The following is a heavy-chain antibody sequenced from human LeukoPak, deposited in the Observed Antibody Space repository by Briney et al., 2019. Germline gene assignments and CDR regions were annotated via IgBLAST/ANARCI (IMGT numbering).Heavy chain of an antibody. CDR2: IYHSGRT. D-gene: IGHD4-11*01. J-gene: IGHJ6*03. CDR3: ARVATVTIDYYYYYYMDV. Sequence: SETLSLTCTVSGYSISSGYYGGWIRLPPGKGLEWIGNIYHSGRTYFNPSLKSRVTISVDTSKNQFSLKLTSVTAADTAVYYCARVATVTIDYYYYYYMDVWGKGTTVTVSS. CDR1: GYSISSGYY. V-gene: IGHV4-38-2*02.